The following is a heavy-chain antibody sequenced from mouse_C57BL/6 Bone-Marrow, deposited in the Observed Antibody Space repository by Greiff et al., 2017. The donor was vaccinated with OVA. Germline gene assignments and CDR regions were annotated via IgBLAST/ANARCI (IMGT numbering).Heavy chain of an antibody. Sequence: EVQLKESGPGLVKPSQSLSLTCSVTGYSITSGYYWNWIRQFPGNKLEWMGYISYDGSNNYNPSLKNRISITRDTSKNQFFLKLNSVTTEDTATYYCARGRGDAMDYWGQGTSVTVSS. V-gene: IGHV3-6*01. J-gene: IGHJ4*01. CDR3: ARGRGDAMDY. CDR2: ISYDGSN. CDR1: GYSITSGYY.